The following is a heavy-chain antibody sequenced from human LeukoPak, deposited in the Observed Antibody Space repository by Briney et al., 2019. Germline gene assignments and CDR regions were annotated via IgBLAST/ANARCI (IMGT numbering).Heavy chain of an antibody. Sequence: QAGGSLRLSCAASGSTFSSYCMHWVRQAAGSGLGWVAFIRYDGSEKHYADSMKGRFTISRDTSKSTLYLQMSSLRVEDTALYYCARVRIELDDDAVDIWGQGTMVTVSS. V-gene: IGHV3-30*02. CDR3: ARVRIELDDDAVDI. J-gene: IGHJ3*02. CDR1: GSTFSSYC. CDR2: IRYDGSEK. D-gene: IGHD5-12*01.